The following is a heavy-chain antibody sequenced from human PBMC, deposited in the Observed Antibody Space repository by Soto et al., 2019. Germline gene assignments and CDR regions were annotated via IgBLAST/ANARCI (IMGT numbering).Heavy chain of an antibody. Sequence: EVQLLESGGGLVQPGGSLRLSCAVSGFTFDTYAMYWVRQAPGKGLEWVSTISGSGDTYYADSVKGRFTISRDTSKKTLDLRLNSLRAEDTALYCCATRGHVVILSPALKLVVDPWGQGNLVTVSS. V-gene: IGHV3-23*01. CDR3: ATRGHVVILSPALKLVVDP. CDR2: ISGSGDT. J-gene: IGHJ5*02. D-gene: IGHD2-8*02. CDR1: GFTFDTYA.